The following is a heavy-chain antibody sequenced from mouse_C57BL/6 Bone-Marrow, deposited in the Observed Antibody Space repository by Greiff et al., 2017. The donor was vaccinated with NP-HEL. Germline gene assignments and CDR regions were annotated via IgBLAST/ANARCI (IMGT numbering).Heavy chain of an antibody. V-gene: IGHV14-4*01. D-gene: IGHD2-3*01. Sequence: VHVKQSGAELVRPGASVKLSCTASGFNIKDDYMHWVQQRPEQGLEWIGWIDPENGDTEYASKFQGKATITADTYSNTAYLQLSSLTSEDTAFYYCTTDDYWYFDVWGTGTTVTVSS. CDR1: GFNIKDDY. CDR3: TTDDYWYFDV. J-gene: IGHJ1*03. CDR2: IDPENGDT.